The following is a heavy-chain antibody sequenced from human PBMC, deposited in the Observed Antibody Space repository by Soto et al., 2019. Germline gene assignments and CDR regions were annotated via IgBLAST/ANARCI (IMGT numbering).Heavy chain of an antibody. CDR1: GSTFIDYG. V-gene: IGHV1-18*01. CDR2: INGYSGKA. Sequence: ASVKVSCKTSGSTFIDYGISWVRQAPGQGLEWMGWINGYSGKANYAQKFQGRVTLTTSATTAHMELRSLRSDDTAVYYCAREVYCTGGSCYLVGTFDYWGQGTLVTVSS. CDR3: AREVYCTGGSCYLVGTFDY. J-gene: IGHJ4*02. D-gene: IGHD2-15*01.